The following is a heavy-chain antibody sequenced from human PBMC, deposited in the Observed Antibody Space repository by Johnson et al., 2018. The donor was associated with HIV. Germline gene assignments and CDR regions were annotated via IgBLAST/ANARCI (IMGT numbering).Heavy chain of an antibody. Sequence: QMQFVESGGGVVQPGKSLRLSCAASGFTFSSYGMHWVRQAPGKGLQWVAAIWYDGNNKYYADSVKGRFTVSRDNSKNTLYLQMNSLRAEDTAVYYCAREYDAFDIWGQGTMVTVSS. CDR2: IWYDGNNK. CDR3: AREYDAFDI. J-gene: IGHJ3*02. V-gene: IGHV3-33*01. CDR1: GFTFSSYG.